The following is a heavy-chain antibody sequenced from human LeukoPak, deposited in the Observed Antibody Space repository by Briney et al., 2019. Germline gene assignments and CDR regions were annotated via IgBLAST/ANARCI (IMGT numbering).Heavy chain of an antibody. CDR3: ARGGPSSGYYYALDY. CDR2: INPNSGST. D-gene: IGHD3-22*01. J-gene: IGHJ4*02. Sequence: GASVKVSCKASGYTFTGYYMHWVRQAPGQGLEWMGWINPNSGSTNYAQKFQGRVTMTRDTSISTAYMELSRLRSDDTAVYYCARGGPSSGYYYALDYWGQGTLVTVSS. V-gene: IGHV1-2*02. CDR1: GYTFTGYY.